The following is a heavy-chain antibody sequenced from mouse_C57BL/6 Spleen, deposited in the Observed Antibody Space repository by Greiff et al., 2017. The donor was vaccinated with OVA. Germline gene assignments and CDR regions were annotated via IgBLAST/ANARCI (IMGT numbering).Heavy chain of an antibody. CDR3: ARDGNSFDY. J-gene: IGHJ2*01. V-gene: IGHV3-6*01. CDR1: GYSITSGYY. D-gene: IGHD1-1*02. Sequence: EVQRVESGPGLVKPSQSLSLTCSVSGYSITSGYYWNWIRQFPGNKLEWMGYISYDGSNNYNPSLKNRISITRDTSKNQFFLKLNSVTTEDTATYYCARDGNSFDYWGQGTTLTVSS. CDR2: ISYDGSN.